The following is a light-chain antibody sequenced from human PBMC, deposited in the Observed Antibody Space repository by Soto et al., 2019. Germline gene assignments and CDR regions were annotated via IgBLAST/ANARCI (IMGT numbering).Light chain of an antibody. V-gene: IGKV1-39*01. CDR3: QQSYTAPAWT. J-gene: IGKJ1*01. CDR2: AAS. Sequence: DIQMTQSPSSLSASVGDRVTITCRASQSIRSFLNWYQQKPGKAPKVLIYAASSLLSGVPSRFSGSGSGTDFALPINGLQPEDFATFYCQQSYTAPAWTFGQGTKVEVK. CDR1: QSIRSF.